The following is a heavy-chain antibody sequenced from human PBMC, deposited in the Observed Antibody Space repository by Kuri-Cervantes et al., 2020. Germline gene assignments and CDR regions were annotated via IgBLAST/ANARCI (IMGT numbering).Heavy chain of an antibody. D-gene: IGHD6-6*01. CDR1: GFTVSSNY. J-gene: IGHJ4*02. CDR2: IYSGGST. CDR3: ARIGYSSLSLDY. V-gene: IGHV3-53*01. Sequence: LSLTCAASGFTVSSNYMSWVRQAPGKGLEWVSVIYSGGSTYYADSVKGRFTISRDNAKNSLYLQMNSLRAEDTAIFYCARIGYSSLSLDYWGQGSLVTVSS.